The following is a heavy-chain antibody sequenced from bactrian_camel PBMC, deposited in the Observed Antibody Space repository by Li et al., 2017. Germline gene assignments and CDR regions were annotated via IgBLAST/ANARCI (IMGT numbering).Heavy chain of an antibody. CDR3: KTGLNGGSWCRRLRDEENY. J-gene: IGHJ4*01. CDR2: ISVDGTP. Sequence: GGGLVQPGGSLTISCTAVGPGSNTCGMDWYRQAAGKQREWVASISVDGTPTYSTSVKGRFTVSKDKGQDTVYLQMSDLKPGDTAMYSCKTGLNGGSWCRRLRDEENYWGPGTQVTVS. V-gene: IGHV3S53*01. D-gene: IGHD6*01. CDR1: GPGSNTCG.